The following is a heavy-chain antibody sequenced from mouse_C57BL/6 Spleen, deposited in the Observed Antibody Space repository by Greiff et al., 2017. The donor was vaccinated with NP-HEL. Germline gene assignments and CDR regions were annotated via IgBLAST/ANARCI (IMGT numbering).Heavy chain of an antibody. CDR1: GYTFTTYP. J-gene: IGHJ3*01. CDR3: ARGSTYAWFAD. Sequence: VQLQQSGAELVKPGASVKMSCKASGYTFTTYPIEWMKQNHGKSLEWIGNFHPYNDDTKYNEKFKGKATLTVEKSSTTVYLELSGLSSDDSAVYSCARGSTYAWFADWGQGTLVTVSA. D-gene: IGHD5-1*01. CDR2: FHPYNDDT. V-gene: IGHV1-47*01.